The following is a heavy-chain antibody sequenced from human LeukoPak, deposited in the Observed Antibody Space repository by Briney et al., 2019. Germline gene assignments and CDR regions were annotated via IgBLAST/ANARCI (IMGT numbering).Heavy chain of an antibody. J-gene: IGHJ4*02. CDR1: GGSFSGYY. CDR2: INHSGST. CDR3: ARDIGSVGASPFGD. D-gene: IGHD1-26*01. Sequence: SETLSLTCAVYGGSFSGYYWSWIRQPPGKGLEWIGEINHSGSTNYNPSLKSRVTISVDTSKNQFSLKLSSVTAADTAVYYCARDIGSVGASPFGDWGQGTLVTVSS. V-gene: IGHV4-34*01.